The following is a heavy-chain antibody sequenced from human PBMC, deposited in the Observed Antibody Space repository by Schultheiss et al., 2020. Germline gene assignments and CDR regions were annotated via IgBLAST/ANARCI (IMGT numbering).Heavy chain of an antibody. V-gene: IGHV3-33*01. CDR1: GFTFSSYG. CDR2: IWYDGSNK. J-gene: IGHJ4*02. CDR3: ARGWDIVATTTSFDY. D-gene: IGHD5-12*01. Sequence: GGSLRLSCAASGFTFSSYGMHWVRQAPGKGLEWVAVIWYDGSNKYYADSVKGRFTISRDNSKNTLYLQMNSLRAEDTAVYYCARGWDIVATTTSFDYWGPGTLVTVAS.